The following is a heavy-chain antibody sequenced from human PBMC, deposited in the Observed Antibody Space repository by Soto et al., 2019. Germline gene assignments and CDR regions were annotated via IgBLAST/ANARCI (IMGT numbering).Heavy chain of an antibody. CDR2: TYSSGGA. CDR1: GGSINGNNYS. D-gene: IGHD3-10*01. Sequence: LQESGPGLVKPSETLSLTCSISGGSINGNNYSWGWIRQPPGRWLEWIGNTYSSGGAHYDPSFKSRASSPVDTSQSQVFLKLTSVTAADTAIYYCARTRGSAVYFYFYGLDVWGHGTTVTVSS. V-gene: IGHV4-39*07. CDR3: ARTRGSAVYFYFYGLDV. J-gene: IGHJ6*02.